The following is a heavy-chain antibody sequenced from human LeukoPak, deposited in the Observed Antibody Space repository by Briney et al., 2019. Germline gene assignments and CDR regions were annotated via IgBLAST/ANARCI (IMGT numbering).Heavy chain of an antibody. D-gene: IGHD6-19*01. CDR3: ARIASRVADNNWFDP. Sequence: ASVKVSCKASGYTFTGYYMHWVRQAPGQGLEWMGWINPNSGGTNYAQKFQGRVTMTRGTSISTAYMELSRLRSDDTAVYYCARIASRVADNNWFDPWGQGTLVTVSS. J-gene: IGHJ5*02. V-gene: IGHV1-2*02. CDR2: INPNSGGT. CDR1: GYTFTGYY.